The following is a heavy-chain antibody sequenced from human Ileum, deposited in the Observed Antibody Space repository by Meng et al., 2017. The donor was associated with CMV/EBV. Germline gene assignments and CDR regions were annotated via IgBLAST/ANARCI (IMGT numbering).Heavy chain of an antibody. CDR2: ISISGGTT. D-gene: IGHD5/OR15-5a*01. Sequence: EVQLLEAGGGLVQPGGVLRRSCAASGFTFSNYAMSWVRQAPGKGLEWVSSISISGGTTYYADSVKGRFTISRDNSKKTLYLQMNSLRVEDTAIYYCAKDGYGVVDHWGQGSLVTVSS. CDR3: AKDGYGVVDH. V-gene: IGHV3-23*01. CDR1: GFTFSNYA. J-gene: IGHJ4*02.